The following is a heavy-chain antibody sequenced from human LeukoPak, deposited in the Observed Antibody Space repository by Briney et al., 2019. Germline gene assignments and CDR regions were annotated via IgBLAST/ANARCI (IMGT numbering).Heavy chain of an antibody. D-gene: IGHD5-12*01. CDR2: IRYDGSNK. Sequence: PGGSLRLSCAASGFTFSSYDMHWVRQAPGKGLEWVAFIRYDGSNKYYADSVKGRFTISRDNSKNTLYLQMNSLRAEDTAVYYCAKLGGYSGYDPRIAAAGYFDYWGQGTLVTVSS. CDR3: AKLGGYSGYDPRIAAAGYFDY. J-gene: IGHJ4*02. CDR1: GFTFSSYD. V-gene: IGHV3-30*02.